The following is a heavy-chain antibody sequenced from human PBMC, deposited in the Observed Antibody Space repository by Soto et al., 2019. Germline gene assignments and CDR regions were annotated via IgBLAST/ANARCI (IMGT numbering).Heavy chain of an antibody. CDR1: GFPLSGYA. CDR2: ISTNGVGT. Sequence: EVPLLESGGGLAQPGGSLRLSCATSGFPLSGYAMDWVRQAPGKGLEYVSGISTNGVGTYYANSVQGRFTISRENSKNTVYLQMGSLRPEDMAVYYCARRARPDFYYMDVWGKGTTVTVSS. D-gene: IGHD6-6*01. J-gene: IGHJ6*03. V-gene: IGHV3-64*01. CDR3: ARRARPDFYYMDV.